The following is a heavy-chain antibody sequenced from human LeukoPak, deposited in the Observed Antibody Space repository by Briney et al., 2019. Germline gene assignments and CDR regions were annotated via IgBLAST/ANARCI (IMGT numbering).Heavy chain of an antibody. D-gene: IGHD3-10*01. J-gene: IGHJ1*01. V-gene: IGHV3-23*01. Sequence: GGSLRLSCAASGFTFSSYAMSWVRQAPGKGLEWVSAISGSGGSTYYADSVKGRFTISRDNSKNTLYLQMNSLRAEDTAVYYCAKDQEYYYGSGSYVSGYFQHWGQGTLVTVSS. CDR3: AKDQEYYYGSGSYVSGYFQH. CDR2: ISGSGGST. CDR1: GFTFSSYA.